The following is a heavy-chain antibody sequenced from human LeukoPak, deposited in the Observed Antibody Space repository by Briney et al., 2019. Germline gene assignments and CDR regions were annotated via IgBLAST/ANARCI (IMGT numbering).Heavy chain of an antibody. V-gene: IGHV4-4*07. CDR2: IYTSGST. D-gene: IGHD1-26*01. J-gene: IGHJ5*02. CDR3: ARTRGLVMSVDWFDP. CDR1: GGSISSYY. Sequence: SETLSLTCTVSGGSISSYYWSWIRQPAGKGLEWIGRIYTSGSTNYNPSLKSRVTMSVDASKNQFSLKLSSVTAADTAVYYCARTRGLVMSVDWFDPWGQGTLVTVSS.